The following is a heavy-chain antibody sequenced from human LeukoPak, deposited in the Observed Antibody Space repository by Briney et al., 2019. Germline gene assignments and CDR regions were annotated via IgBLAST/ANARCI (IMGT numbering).Heavy chain of an antibody. CDR1: GYTFTSYG. D-gene: IGHD3-22*01. V-gene: IGHV1-18*01. Sequence: ASVKVSCKASGYTFTSYGISWVRQAAGQGREWMGWISAYNGNTNYAQKLQGRVTMTTDTSTSTAYMELRSLRSDDTAVYYCARVVIGYYYYYMDVWGKGTTVTVSS. J-gene: IGHJ6*03. CDR3: ARVVIGYYYYYMDV. CDR2: ISAYNGNT.